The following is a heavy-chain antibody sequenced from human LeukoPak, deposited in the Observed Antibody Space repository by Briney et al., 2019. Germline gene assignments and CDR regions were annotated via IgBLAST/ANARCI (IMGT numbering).Heavy chain of an antibody. CDR2: ISGSGGST. CDR3: ARDLWLNYYDSSGYKFDY. Sequence: GGSLRLSCAASGFTFSSYAMSWVRQAPGKGLEWVSAISGSGGSTYYADSVKGRFTISRDNAKNSLYLQMNSLSVEDTAVYYCARDLWLNYYDSSGYKFDYWGQGTLVTVSS. D-gene: IGHD3-22*01. J-gene: IGHJ4*02. V-gene: IGHV3-23*01. CDR1: GFTFSSYA.